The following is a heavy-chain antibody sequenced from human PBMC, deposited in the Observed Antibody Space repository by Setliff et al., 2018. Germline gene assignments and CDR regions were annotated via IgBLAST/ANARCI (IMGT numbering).Heavy chain of an antibody. CDR3: ARAKMEESGKAQAGMDV. CDR1: GFTFSNYE. V-gene: IGHV3-48*03. CDR2: INSGGSLI. Sequence: PGGSLRLSCAASGFTFSNYEMNWVRQAPGKGLEWVSYINSGGSLIYYADSVKGRFTISRDNAKSSLYLQMNSLRAEDTAVYYCARAKMEESGKAQAGMDVWGKGTTVTVSS. D-gene: IGHD6-13*01. J-gene: IGHJ6*04.